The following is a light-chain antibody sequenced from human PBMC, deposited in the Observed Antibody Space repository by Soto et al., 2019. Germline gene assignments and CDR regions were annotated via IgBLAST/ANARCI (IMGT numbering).Light chain of an antibody. CDR1: QSVFSS. CDR2: GSA. CDR3: QQYHNWPA. Sequence: EIVMTQSPANLSVSPGERATLSCRASQSVFSSLAWYQQRPGQAPRLLIYGSATRATGIPARFSGSGSGTEFTLTISSLQSEDSAVYYCQQYHNWPAFGQGTKVDIK. J-gene: IGKJ1*01. V-gene: IGKV3-15*01.